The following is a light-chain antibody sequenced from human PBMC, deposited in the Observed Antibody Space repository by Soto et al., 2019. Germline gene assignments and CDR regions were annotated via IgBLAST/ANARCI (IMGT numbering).Light chain of an antibody. CDR1: QTISSW. CDR2: KAS. J-gene: IGKJ1*01. CDR3: QHYNSYSEA. V-gene: IGKV1-5*03. Sequence: DIKVTQSASTLSGSVGDRVTITCRASQTISSWLAWYQQKPGKAPNLLIYKASTLKSGVPSRFSGSGSGTEFTLTISSLQTDDFATYYCQHYNSYSEAFGQGTKVDI.